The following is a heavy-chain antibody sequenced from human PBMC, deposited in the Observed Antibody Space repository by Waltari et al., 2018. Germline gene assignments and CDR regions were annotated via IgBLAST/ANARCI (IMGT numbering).Heavy chain of an antibody. CDR1: GGSISSYY. D-gene: IGHD2-2*02. Sequence: QVQLQESGPGLVKPSETLSLTCTVSGGSISSYYWSWIRQPPGKGLEWIGYIYYSGSTNYNPSLKSRVTISVDTSKNQFSLKLSSVTAADTAVYYCAREYTESWFDPWGQGTLVTVSS. CDR2: IYYSGST. V-gene: IGHV4-59*01. CDR3: AREYTESWFDP. J-gene: IGHJ5*02.